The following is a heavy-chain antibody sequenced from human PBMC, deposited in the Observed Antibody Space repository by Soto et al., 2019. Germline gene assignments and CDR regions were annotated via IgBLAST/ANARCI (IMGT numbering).Heavy chain of an antibody. CDR2: IIPILGIA. CDR1: GGTFSSYT. Sequence: SVKVSCKASGGTFSSYTISWVRQAPGQGLEWMGRIIPILGIANYAQKFQGRVTITADKSTSTAYMELSSLRSEDTAVYYCARRYSGYYAFDIWGQGTMVTVSS. CDR3: ARRYSGYYAFDI. D-gene: IGHD3-22*01. V-gene: IGHV1-69*02. J-gene: IGHJ3*02.